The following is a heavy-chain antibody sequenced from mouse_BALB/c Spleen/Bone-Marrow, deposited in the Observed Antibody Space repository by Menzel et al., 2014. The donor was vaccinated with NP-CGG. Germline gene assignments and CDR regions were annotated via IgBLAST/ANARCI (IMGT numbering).Heavy chain of an antibody. CDR1: GYSITSDYA. D-gene: IGHD2-4*01. J-gene: IGHJ2*01. V-gene: IGHV3-2*02. CDR2: ITYSGST. CDR3: ARYYDYDGDYFDY. Sequence: VQLQQSGPGLVKPSQSLSLTCTVTGYSITSDYAWNWIRQFPGNKLEWMGYITYSGSTSYNPSLKSRISITRDTSKNQFFLQLNSVTTEDTATYYCARYYDYDGDYFDYWDQGTTLTVSS.